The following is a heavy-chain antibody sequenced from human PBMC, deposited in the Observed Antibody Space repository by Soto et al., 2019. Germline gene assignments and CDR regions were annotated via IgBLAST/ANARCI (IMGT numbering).Heavy chain of an antibody. CDR3: ASEQMGWFDP. V-gene: IGHV3-33*01. CDR1: GFTFSSYG. J-gene: IGHJ5*02. CDR2: IWYDGSNK. Sequence: QVQLVESGGGVVQPGRSLRLSCAASGFTFSSYGMHWFRQAPGKGLEWVAVIWYDGSNKYYADSVKGRFTISRDNSKNTLYLQMNSLRAEDTAVYYCASEQMGWFDPWGQGTLVTVSS.